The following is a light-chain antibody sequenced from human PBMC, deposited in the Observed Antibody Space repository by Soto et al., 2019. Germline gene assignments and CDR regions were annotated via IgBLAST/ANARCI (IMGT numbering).Light chain of an antibody. CDR2: DVS. CDR1: GGDVGGYRY. CDR3: DSYTSSSSYG. Sequence: QSAVAHTAAVGEPPGQTTTIAGTGSGGDVGGYRYVSWYQQHPGKAPKLMIYDVSNRPSGVSDRFSGSKSGNTASLTISGLQSEDEADYYSDSYTSSSSYGFGTGTKVTVL. J-gene: IGLJ1*01. V-gene: IGLV2-14*01.